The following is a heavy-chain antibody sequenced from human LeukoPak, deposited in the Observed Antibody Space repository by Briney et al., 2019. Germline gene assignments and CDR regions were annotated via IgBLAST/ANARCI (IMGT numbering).Heavy chain of an antibody. Sequence: GGSLRLSCAASGFTFSSYAMSWVRQAPGKGLEWVSAFSGSGGGTYYADSVKGRFTISRDNSKNTLYLQMNSLRAEDTAVYFCAKSGYNRFDYWGQGTLVTVSS. V-gene: IGHV3-23*01. J-gene: IGHJ4*02. CDR1: GFTFSSYA. D-gene: IGHD5-24*01. CDR2: FSGSGGGT. CDR3: AKSGYNRFDY.